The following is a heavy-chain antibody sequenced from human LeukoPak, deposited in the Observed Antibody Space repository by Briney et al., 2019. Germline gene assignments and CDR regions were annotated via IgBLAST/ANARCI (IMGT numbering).Heavy chain of an antibody. Sequence: GGSLRLSCAASGFTFSSYSMNWVRQAPGKGLEWVSYISSSSSTIYYADSVKGRFTISRDNAKNSLYLQMNSLRAEDTAVYYCARIEQQLVLYYYYYGMDVGGQGTTVTVSS. CDR2: ISSSSSTI. V-gene: IGHV3-48*01. CDR1: GFTFSSYS. D-gene: IGHD6-13*01. CDR3: ARIEQQLVLYYYYYGMDV. J-gene: IGHJ6*02.